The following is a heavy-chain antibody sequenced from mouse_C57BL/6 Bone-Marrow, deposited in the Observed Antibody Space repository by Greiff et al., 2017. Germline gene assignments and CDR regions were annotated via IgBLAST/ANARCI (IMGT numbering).Heavy chain of an antibody. D-gene: IGHD2-1*01. V-gene: IGHV10-1*01. CDR2: IRSKSNNYAT. J-gene: IGHJ4*01. CDR1: GFSFNTYA. CDR3: VRLLLCTDAMDY. Sequence: EVMLVESGGGLVQPKGSLKLSCAASGFSFNTYAMNWVRQAPGKGLEWVARIRSKSNNYATYYADSLKDRFTISRDDSESMLYLQMNNLKTEDTAMYYCVRLLLCTDAMDYWGQGTSVTVSS.